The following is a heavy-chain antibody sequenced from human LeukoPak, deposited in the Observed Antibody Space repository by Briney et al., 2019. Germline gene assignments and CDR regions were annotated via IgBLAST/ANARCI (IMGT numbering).Heavy chain of an antibody. D-gene: IGHD3-22*01. CDR2: INPSGGST. Sequence: ASVKVSCKASGYTFTSYYMHWVRQAPGQGLEWMGIINPSGGSTSYAQKFQGRVTMTRDTSTSTVYMELSRLRSDGTAVYYCARALGYYDSSGRGFDPWGQGTLVTVSS. CDR3: ARALGYYDSSGRGFDP. CDR1: GYTFTSYY. V-gene: IGHV1-46*01. J-gene: IGHJ5*02.